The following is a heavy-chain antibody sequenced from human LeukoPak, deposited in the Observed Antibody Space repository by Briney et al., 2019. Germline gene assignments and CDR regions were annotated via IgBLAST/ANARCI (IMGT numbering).Heavy chain of an antibody. CDR3: ARGPGYYDSSGYYPYYFDY. J-gene: IGHJ4*02. V-gene: IGHV4-34*01. CDR2: INHSGST. D-gene: IGHD3-22*01. Sequence: PSETLSLTCAVYGGSFSGYYWSWIRQPPGKGLEWIGEINHSGSTNYNPSLKSRVTISVDTSKNQFSLKLSSVTAADTAVYYCARGPGYYDSSGYYPYYFDYWGQGTLVTVSS. CDR1: GGSFSGYY.